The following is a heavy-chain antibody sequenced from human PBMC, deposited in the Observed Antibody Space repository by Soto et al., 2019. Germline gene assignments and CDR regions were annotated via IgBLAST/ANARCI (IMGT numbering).Heavy chain of an antibody. J-gene: IGHJ4*02. D-gene: IGHD4-17*01. CDR2: ISYDGNNK. V-gene: IGHV3-30*18. CDR1: GFTFSSYG. Sequence: QVQLVESGGGVVQPGRSLRLSCAASGFTFSSYGMHWVRQAPGKGLEWVAVISYDGNNKYYADSVKGRFTISRDNFKNTLYLQMDSLRAEDTAMYYCAKDHLETTVHTPRYWGQGTLVTVSS. CDR3: AKDHLETTVHTPRY.